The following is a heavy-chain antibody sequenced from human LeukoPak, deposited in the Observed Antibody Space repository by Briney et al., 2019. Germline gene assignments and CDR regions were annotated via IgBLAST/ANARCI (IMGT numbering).Heavy chain of an antibody. J-gene: IGHJ4*02. CDR2: IYHSGST. Sequence: PSETLSLTCTVSGYSISSGYYWGWIRQPPGKGLEWIGSIYHSGSTYYNPSLKSRVTISVDTSKNQFSLKLSSVTAADTAVYYCARDAHYDYVWGSYRPAGDAFDYWGQGTLVTVSS. CDR3: ARDAHYDYVWGSYRPAGDAFDY. D-gene: IGHD3-16*02. CDR1: GYSISSGYY. V-gene: IGHV4-38-2*02.